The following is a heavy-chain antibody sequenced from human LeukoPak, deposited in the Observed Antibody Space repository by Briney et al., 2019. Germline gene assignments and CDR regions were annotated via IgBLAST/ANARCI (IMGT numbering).Heavy chain of an antibody. CDR3: AKRGIVIRAVIIVGFHKEAYYFDY. V-gene: IGHV3-23*01. D-gene: IGHD3-10*01. Sequence: GGSLRLSCAVSGITLSNYGMSWVRQAPGKGLEWVAGISDSGGSTNYADSVKGRFTISRDNPKNTLYLQMNSLRAEDTAVYFCAKRGIVIRAVIIVGFHKEAYYFDYWGQGALVTVSS. CDR2: ISDSGGST. J-gene: IGHJ4*02. CDR1: GITLSNYG.